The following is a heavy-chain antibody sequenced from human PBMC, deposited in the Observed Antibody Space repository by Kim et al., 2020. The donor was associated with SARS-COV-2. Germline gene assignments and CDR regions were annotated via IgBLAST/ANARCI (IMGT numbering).Heavy chain of an antibody. J-gene: IGHJ5*02. CDR2: IIPIFGTA. CDR1: GGTFSSYA. V-gene: IGHV1-69*13. D-gene: IGHD5-12*01. Sequence: SVKVSCKASGGTFSSYAISWVRQAPGQGLEWMGGIIPIFGTANYAQKFQGRVTITADESTSTAYMELSSLRSEDTAVYYCARENRRDGYNYRDNWFDPWGQGTLVTVSS. CDR3: ARENRRDGYNYRDNWFDP.